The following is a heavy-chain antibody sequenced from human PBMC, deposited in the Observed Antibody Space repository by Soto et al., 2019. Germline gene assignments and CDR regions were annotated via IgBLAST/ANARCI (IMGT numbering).Heavy chain of an antibody. CDR3: AALGVNFDH. Sequence: ASVKVSCKASGFTFTSSAVQWVRQARGQRLEWIGWIGVGSGNRHYAQKFQERVTITRDMSTNTAYMELSSLRSEDTAVYYCAALGVNFDHWGQGTLVTVSA. CDR1: GFTFTSSA. J-gene: IGHJ4*02. CDR2: IGVGSGNR. D-gene: IGHD2-8*01. V-gene: IGHV1-58*01.